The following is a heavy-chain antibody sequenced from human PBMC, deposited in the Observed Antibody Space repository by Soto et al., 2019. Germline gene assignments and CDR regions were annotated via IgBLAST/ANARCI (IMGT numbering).Heavy chain of an antibody. Sequence: GASVKVSCKASGGTFSSYTISWVRQAPGQGLEWMGRIIPILGIANYAQKFQGRVTITADKSTSTAYIELSSLRSEDTSVYYCASLHSSGWYHYWGQGTQVSVSS. V-gene: IGHV1-69*02. D-gene: IGHD6-19*01. CDR2: IIPILGIA. J-gene: IGHJ4*02. CDR3: ASLHSSGWYHY. CDR1: GGTFSSYT.